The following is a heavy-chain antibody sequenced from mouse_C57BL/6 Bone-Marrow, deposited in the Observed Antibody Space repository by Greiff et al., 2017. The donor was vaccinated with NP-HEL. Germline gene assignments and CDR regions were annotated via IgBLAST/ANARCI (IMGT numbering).Heavy chain of an antibody. J-gene: IGHJ4*01. D-gene: IGHD1-1*01. CDR3: ARNGPSTIYYYAMDY. Sequence: VQLQESGPGLVQPSQSLSITCTVSGFSLTSYGVHWVRQSPGKGLEWLGVIWSGGSTDYHAAFISSLSISKDNSRSQVFFKMSSLQADDTAIDYCARNGPSTIYYYAMDYWGQGTSVTVSS. CDR1: GFSLTSYG. V-gene: IGHV2-2*01. CDR2: IWSGGST.